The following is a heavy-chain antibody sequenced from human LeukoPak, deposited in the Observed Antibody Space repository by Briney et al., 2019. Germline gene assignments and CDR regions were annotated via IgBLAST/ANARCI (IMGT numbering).Heavy chain of an antibody. D-gene: IGHD3-3*01. CDR2: IRYDGSNK. V-gene: IGHV3-30*02. J-gene: IGHJ4*02. CDR3: ARPQLIYDFWSGYGY. CDR1: GFTFSSYG. Sequence: GGSLRLSCAASGFTFSSYGMHWVRQAPGKGLEWVAFIRYDGSNKYYADSVKGRFTISRDNSKNTLYLQMNSLRAEDTAVYYCARPQLIYDFWSGYGYWGQGTLVTVSS.